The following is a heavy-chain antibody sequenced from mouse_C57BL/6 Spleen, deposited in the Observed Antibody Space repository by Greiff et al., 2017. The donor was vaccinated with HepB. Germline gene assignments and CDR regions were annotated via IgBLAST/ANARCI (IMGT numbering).Heavy chain of an antibody. CDR1: GYTFTSYW. Sequence: EVQLVESGTVLARPGASVKMSCKTSGYTFTSYWMHWVKQRPGQGLEWIGAIYPGNSDTSYNQKFKGKAKLTAVTSASTAYMELSSLTNEDSAVYYCTRAPLITTVVATDFDYWGQGTTLTVSS. CDR3: TRAPLITTVVATDFDY. V-gene: IGHV1-5*01. J-gene: IGHJ2*01. D-gene: IGHD1-1*01. CDR2: IYPGNSDT.